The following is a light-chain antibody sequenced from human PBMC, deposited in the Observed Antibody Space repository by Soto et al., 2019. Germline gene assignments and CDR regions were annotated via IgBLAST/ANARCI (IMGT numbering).Light chain of an antibody. V-gene: IGKV1-39*01. CDR2: AAS. CDR1: QTISSF. Sequence: DIQMTQSPSSLSASVGDRVTITCRASQTISSFLNWYQQKPGKAPELLISAASSLQSGVPSRFSGRGSVTDFTLTIGSLQPEDFATYYCQQSYITPLTFGGGTKVEIK. CDR3: QQSYITPLT. J-gene: IGKJ4*01.